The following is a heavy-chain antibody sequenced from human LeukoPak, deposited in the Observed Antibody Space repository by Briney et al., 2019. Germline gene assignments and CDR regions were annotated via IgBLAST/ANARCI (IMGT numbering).Heavy chain of an antibody. V-gene: IGHV3-11*01. CDR2: INIGGTNT. J-gene: IGHJ5*02. Sequence: AGGSLRLSCAASGFTFNDYYMSWIRQAPGKGLEWLSYINIGGTNTHYADSVKGRFTISRDNAKKSLYLEMNNLRAEDTAVYYCATDGAGFDTWGQRVLVNVSS. CDR3: ATDGAGFDT. CDR1: GFTFNDYY.